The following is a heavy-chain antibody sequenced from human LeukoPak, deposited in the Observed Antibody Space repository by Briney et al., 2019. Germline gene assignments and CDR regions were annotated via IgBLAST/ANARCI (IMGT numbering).Heavy chain of an antibody. CDR3: AKVRSSGWKHFDY. CDR1: GFAFASYA. J-gene: IGHJ4*02. Sequence: PGGSLRLSCAASGFAFASYAMSWARQAPGKGLEWVSTISGSGDSTYYTDSVEGRFTISRDNSKNTLYLQMNSLRAEDTAIYYCAKVRSSGWKHFDYWGQGTLVTVSS. D-gene: IGHD6-19*01. CDR2: ISGSGDST. V-gene: IGHV3-23*01.